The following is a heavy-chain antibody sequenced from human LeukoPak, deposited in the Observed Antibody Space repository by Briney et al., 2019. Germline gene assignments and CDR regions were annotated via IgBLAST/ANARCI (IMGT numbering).Heavy chain of an antibody. D-gene: IGHD1-26*01. CDR1: GGPFSGYD. V-gene: IGHV4-34*01. Sequence: SETLSLTCAVLGGPFSGYDWRWIRQTPGKGLEWIGEINVSGRTNYNPSLKSRVNIQLGTSNNQFSLQLRSMTAADTAVYYCARGLYWGSAGSGICYMDVWGTGTTVIVSS. J-gene: IGHJ6*03. CDR2: INVSGRT. CDR3: ARGLYWGSAGSGICYMDV.